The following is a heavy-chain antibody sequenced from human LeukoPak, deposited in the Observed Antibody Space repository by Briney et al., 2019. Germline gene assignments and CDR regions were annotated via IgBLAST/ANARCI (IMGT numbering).Heavy chain of an antibody. CDR3: ARVYRISLNDAFDI. Sequence: APVKVSCKASGYTFIDHYIHWVRQAPGQGLEWMGWINPYSGATNFAQKFQGRVSMTRDTSISTVFMDLTTLTSDDTAVYYCARVYRISLNDAFDIWGQGTMVTVSS. CDR1: GYTFIDHY. CDR2: INPYSGAT. D-gene: IGHD1-26*01. V-gene: IGHV1-2*02. J-gene: IGHJ3*02.